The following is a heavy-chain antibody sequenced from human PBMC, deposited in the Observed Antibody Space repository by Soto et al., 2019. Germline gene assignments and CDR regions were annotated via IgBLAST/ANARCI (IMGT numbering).Heavy chain of an antibody. D-gene: IGHD4-17*01. V-gene: IGHV1-69*01. CDR3: ARVRPTDYVGNYNNGMDV. J-gene: IGHJ6*02. Sequence: QVRLVQSGAEVKPPGSSVKVSCKASGGTLDYNAFTWVRQAPGQGLEWMGEIIPVFNTANYAQKFKGRVTITADESTSTAYMEVNSLRSDDTAVYYCARVRPTDYVGNYNNGMDVWGQGTTVNVSS. CDR2: IIPVFNTA. CDR1: GGTLDYNA.